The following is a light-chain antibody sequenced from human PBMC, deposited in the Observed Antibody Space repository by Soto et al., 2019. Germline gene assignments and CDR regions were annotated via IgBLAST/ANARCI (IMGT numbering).Light chain of an antibody. J-gene: IGLJ2*01. Sequence: QSVLTQPASVSGSPGQSITISCTGTSGDVGGYNYVSWYQHHPGKAPKLMIYEVSNRPSGVSNRFSGSKSGNTASLTISGLQAEDEADYYCTSYTSSSTLVVFGGGTKLTVL. CDR3: TSYTSSSTLVV. V-gene: IGLV2-14*01. CDR1: SGDVGGYNY. CDR2: EVS.